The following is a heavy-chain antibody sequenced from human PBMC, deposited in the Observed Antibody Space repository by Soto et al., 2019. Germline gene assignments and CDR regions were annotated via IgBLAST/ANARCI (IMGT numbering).Heavy chain of an antibody. V-gene: IGHV1-2*04. CDR3: AREGAVTVRIYTGLDL. Sequence: ASVKVSCKTSRYTFTGHYIHWVRQAPGQGLEWMGWINPNTGGTNYAQKFQGWVTMTRETSISTAYMELSTLKSDDTAVYYCAREGAVTVRIYTGLDLWRPGTTVTVSS. CDR1: RYTFTGHY. J-gene: IGHJ3*01. D-gene: IGHD3-9*01. CDR2: INPNTGGT.